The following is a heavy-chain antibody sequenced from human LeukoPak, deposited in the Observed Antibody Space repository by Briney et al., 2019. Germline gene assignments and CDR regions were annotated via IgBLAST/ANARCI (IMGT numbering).Heavy chain of an antibody. V-gene: IGHV3-43*01. CDR3: AKDHSSSLKNYYHYYGMDV. D-gene: IGHD6-13*01. J-gene: IGHJ6*02. CDR1: GFNFDDYI. CDR2: ITWTGVNT. Sequence: GGSLRLSCAASGFNFDDYIVYWVRQAPGKGLEWVSLITWTGVNTYYADSVKGRFTISRDNSKNTLYLQMNSLRAEDAAVYYCAKDHSSSLKNYYHYYGMDVWGQGTTVTVSS.